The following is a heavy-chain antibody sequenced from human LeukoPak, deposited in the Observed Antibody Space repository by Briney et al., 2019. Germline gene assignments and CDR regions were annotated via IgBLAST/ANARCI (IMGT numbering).Heavy chain of an antibody. V-gene: IGHV1-18*01. J-gene: IGHJ5*02. CDR3: ARDNSVRDEAWWFNP. Sequence: GASVKVSCKASRGTFSSYAISWVRQAPGQGLEWMGWISAYNGNTNYAQKLQGRVTMTTDTSTSTAYMELRSLRSEDTAVYYCARDNSVRDEAWWFNPWGQGTLVTVSS. CDR2: ISAYNGNT. CDR1: RGTFSSYA. D-gene: IGHD5-24*01.